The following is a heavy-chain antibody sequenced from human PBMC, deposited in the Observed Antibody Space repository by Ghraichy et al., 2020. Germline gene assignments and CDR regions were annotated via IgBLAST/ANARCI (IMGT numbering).Heavy chain of an antibody. CDR1: GFTFSSYA. D-gene: IGHD1-26*01. J-gene: IGHJ4*02. V-gene: IGHV3-23*01. CDR3: AKADRIVGATLG. Sequence: GESLRLSCAASGFTFSSYAMSWVRQAPGKGLEWVSAISGSGGSTYYADSVKGRFTISRDNSKNTLYLQMNSLRAEDTAVYYCAKADRIVGATLGWGQGTLVTVSS. CDR2: ISGSGGST.